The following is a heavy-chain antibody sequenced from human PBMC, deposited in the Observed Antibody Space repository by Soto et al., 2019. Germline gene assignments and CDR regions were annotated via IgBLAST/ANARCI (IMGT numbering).Heavy chain of an antibody. J-gene: IGHJ6*02. CDR2: VHPDESDT. CDR3: VRQNTWNSYYGMDV. Sequence: GAALKISCEASGYTFSDYWIAWVRQMPGEGLEWMGIVHPDESDTRYSPSFQGQVSISADMSISTAYLQWSSLKATDTAVYFCVRQNTWNSYYGMDVWGQGTTVTGSS. V-gene: IGHV5-51*01. CDR1: GYTFSDYW. D-gene: IGHD1-7*01.